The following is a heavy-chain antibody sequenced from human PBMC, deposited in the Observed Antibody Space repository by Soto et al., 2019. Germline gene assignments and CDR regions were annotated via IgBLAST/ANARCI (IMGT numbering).Heavy chain of an antibody. D-gene: IGHD3-10*01. CDR3: AKEQPRFGVKYYYGMDV. CDR2: ISYDGSNK. CDR1: GFTFSSYG. Sequence: GALLLSCAASGFTFSSYGMHWVRQAPGKGLEWVAVISYDGSNKYYADSVKGRFTISRDSSKNTLYLQMNSLRAEDTAVYYCAKEQPRFGVKYYYGMDVWGQGTKVTVSS. J-gene: IGHJ6*02. V-gene: IGHV3-30*18.